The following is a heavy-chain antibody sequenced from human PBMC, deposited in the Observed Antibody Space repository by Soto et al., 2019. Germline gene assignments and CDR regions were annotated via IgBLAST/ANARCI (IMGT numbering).Heavy chain of an antibody. CDR3: ARVLHCGGDCYFGYFDY. Sequence: QVQLVQSGSEVKKPGSSVKVSCKASGGTFSTYAINWVRQAPGQGLEWMGRIIPIFGTTNYAQNFQGRVTITADESTSTAYMELSSLRSEDTAVYYCARVLHCGGDCYFGYFDYWGQGTLVIVSS. V-gene: IGHV1-69*12. D-gene: IGHD2-21*02. CDR2: IIPIFGTT. CDR1: GGTFSTYA. J-gene: IGHJ4*02.